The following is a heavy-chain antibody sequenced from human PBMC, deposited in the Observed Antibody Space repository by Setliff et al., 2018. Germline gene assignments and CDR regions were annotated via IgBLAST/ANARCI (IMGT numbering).Heavy chain of an antibody. CDR1: GGTFSSYA. Sequence: GASVKVSCKASGGTFSSYAISWVRQAPGQGLEWMGGIIPILGIANYAQKFQGRVTITADESTSTAYMELRSLRSDDTAVYYCARVTIAVAGYFNFWGQGTLVTVS. CDR2: IIPILGIA. CDR3: ARVTIAVAGYFNF. D-gene: IGHD6-19*01. V-gene: IGHV1-69*10. J-gene: IGHJ4*02.